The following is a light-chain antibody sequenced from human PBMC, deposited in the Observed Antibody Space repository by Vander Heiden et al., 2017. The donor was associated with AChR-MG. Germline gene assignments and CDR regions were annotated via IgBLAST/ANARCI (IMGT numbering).Light chain of an antibody. CDR1: SSDVGSYNL. CDR2: EDS. Sequence: QSALTQPASVSGYPGQSITISCTGTSSDVGSYNLVSWYQQHPGKAPKFMIYEDSKRPSGVSNRFSGSKSGNTASLTISGLQAEDEGDYYCCSYAGSSTFVLFGGGTKVTVL. J-gene: IGLJ2*01. V-gene: IGLV2-23*01. CDR3: CSYAGSSTFVL.